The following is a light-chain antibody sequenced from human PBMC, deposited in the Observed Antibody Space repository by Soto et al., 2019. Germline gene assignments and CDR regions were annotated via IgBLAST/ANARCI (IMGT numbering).Light chain of an antibody. Sequence: DIQMTQSPSTLSASVGDRVTITCRASQSIDKWLAWYQQKPGKAPKLLIYKASILQSGVPSRFIGSGSGTEFTLTMSSLQPYDVRSYFFQQYNRFSWTFGQATKVEIK. J-gene: IGKJ1*01. CDR3: QQYNRFSWT. CDR1: QSIDKW. CDR2: KAS. V-gene: IGKV1-5*03.